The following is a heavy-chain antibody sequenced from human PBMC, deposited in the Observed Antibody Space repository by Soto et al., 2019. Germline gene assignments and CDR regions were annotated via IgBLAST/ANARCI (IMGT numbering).Heavy chain of an antibody. CDR2: IYYSGGT. D-gene: IGHD3-3*01. Sequence: SETLSLTCTVSGGSVSSGRYYWNWIRQPPGKGLEWIGYIYYSGGTNYNPSLKSRVTISGDTSSNQFSLKLSSVTAADTAVYYCARGASYYDFWSGYYATRVGGMDVWGQGTTVTVSS. J-gene: IGHJ6*02. CDR3: ARGASYYDFWSGYYATRVGGMDV. V-gene: IGHV4-61*01. CDR1: GGSVSSGRYY.